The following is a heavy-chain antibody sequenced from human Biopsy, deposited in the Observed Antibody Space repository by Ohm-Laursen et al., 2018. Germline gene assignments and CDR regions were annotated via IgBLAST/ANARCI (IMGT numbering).Heavy chain of an antibody. CDR1: GYSVTNDYY. CDR3: ARVAGSYAYYYGMDV. V-gene: IGHV4-38-2*01. J-gene: IGHJ6*02. CDR2: IYYDGIT. D-gene: IGHD2-15*01. Sequence: TLSLTCAVSGYSVTNDYYWGWIRQPPGKGLEWIGNIYYDGITYYNPSLKSRVAMSVDTSKNQFSLRLTSVTAADTAVYYCARVAGSYAYYYGMDVWGQGTTVIVSS.